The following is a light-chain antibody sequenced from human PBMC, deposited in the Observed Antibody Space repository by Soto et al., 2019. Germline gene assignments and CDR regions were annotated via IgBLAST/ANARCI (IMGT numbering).Light chain of an antibody. CDR2: GAS. CDR3: QQYGSWT. CDR1: QSVSSSY. Sequence: EIVMTQSPATLSVSPGERATLSCRASQSVSSSYLAWYQQKPGQAPMLLIYGASSRATGIPDRFSGSGSGTDFTLTISRLAPEDFAVYYCQQYGSWTFGQGTKVDIK. V-gene: IGKV3-20*01. J-gene: IGKJ1*01.